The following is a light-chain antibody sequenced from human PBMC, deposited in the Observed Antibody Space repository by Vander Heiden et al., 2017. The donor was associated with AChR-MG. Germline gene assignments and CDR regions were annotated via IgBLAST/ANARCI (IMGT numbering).Light chain of an antibody. CDR3: MQALQTRYT. CDR1: QSLLHINGYNY. CDR2: LGS. J-gene: IGKJ2*01. V-gene: IGKV2-28*01. Sequence: DIVMTQSPLSRPVTPGGPASISCRSSQSLLHINGYNYLDWYLQKPGQSPQLLIYLGSNRASGVPDRFSGSGSGTDFTLKISRVEAEDVGVYYCMQALQTRYTFGQGTKLEIK.